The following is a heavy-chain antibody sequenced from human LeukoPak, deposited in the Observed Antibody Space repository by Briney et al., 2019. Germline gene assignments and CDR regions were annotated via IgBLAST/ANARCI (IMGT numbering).Heavy chain of an antibody. V-gene: IGHV4-59*08. CDR3: ASLIGGYDFDRYYYGMDV. Sequence: DPSETLSLTCTVSGGSISSYYWSWIRQPPGKGLEWIGYIYYSGSTNYNPSLKSRVTISVDTSKNQFSLKLSSVTAADTAVYYCASLIGGYDFDRYYYGMDVWGQGTTVTVSS. CDR2: IYYSGST. D-gene: IGHD5-12*01. J-gene: IGHJ6*02. CDR1: GGSISSYY.